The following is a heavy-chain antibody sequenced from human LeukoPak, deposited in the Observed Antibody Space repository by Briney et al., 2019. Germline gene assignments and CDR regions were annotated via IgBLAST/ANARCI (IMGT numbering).Heavy chain of an antibody. J-gene: IGHJ4*02. D-gene: IGHD3-16*01. Sequence: GGSLRLSCVASGFAFSDYDMHWVRQATGKGLEWVSAIGTASDAYYPGTVRGRSTVSRDNAKNSLYLQMNSLRAGDTAVYYCARGYVYSYDYWGQGIMVTVSS. V-gene: IGHV3-13*01. CDR2: IGTASDA. CDR3: ARGYVYSYDY. CDR1: GFAFSDYD.